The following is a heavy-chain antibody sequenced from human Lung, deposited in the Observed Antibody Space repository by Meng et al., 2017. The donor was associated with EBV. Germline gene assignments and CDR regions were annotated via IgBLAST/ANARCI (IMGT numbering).Heavy chain of an antibody. CDR2: INEDGATT. V-gene: IGHV3-74*03. CDR3: SRDLAGSDDY. CDR1: EFTFSSYW. D-gene: IGHD1-14*01. Sequence: ELHLVESGGALVQPVGSLRLSCAASEFTFSSYWMHWVRQGPGEGLVWVSRINEDGATTTYADSVKGRFTISRDNAKNTLYLQMNSLRAEDTAVYYCSRDLAGSDDYWGQGTLVTVSS. J-gene: IGHJ4*02.